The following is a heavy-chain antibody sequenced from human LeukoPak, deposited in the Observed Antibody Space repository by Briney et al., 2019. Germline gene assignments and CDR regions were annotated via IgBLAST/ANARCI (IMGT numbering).Heavy chain of an antibody. CDR3: ARRGKLGYCSSTSCYAPLYYYYYMDV. D-gene: IGHD2-2*01. V-gene: IGHV4-34*01. Sequence: SETLSLTCAVYGGSFSGYYWSWIRQPPGKGLEWIGEINHSGSTSYNTSLKSRVTISVDTSKNQFSLKLSSVTAADTAVYYCARRGKLGYCSSTSCYAPLYYYYYMDVWGKGTTVTVSS. CDR2: INHSGST. J-gene: IGHJ6*03. CDR1: GGSFSGYY.